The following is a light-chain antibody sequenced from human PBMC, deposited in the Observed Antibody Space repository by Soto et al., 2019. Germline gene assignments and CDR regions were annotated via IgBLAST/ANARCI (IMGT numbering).Light chain of an antibody. CDR3: QSYDSSLSGAV. Sequence: QSVLTQPPSVSGAPGQRVTISCTGSSSNIGAGYDVHWYQQLPGTAPKLLIYGNSNRHSGVPDRFSGSKSGPSAALAITGLQAEDEADYYCQSYDSSLSGAVFGGGTQLTVL. V-gene: IGLV1-40*01. CDR2: GNS. CDR1: SSNIGAGYD. J-gene: IGLJ7*01.